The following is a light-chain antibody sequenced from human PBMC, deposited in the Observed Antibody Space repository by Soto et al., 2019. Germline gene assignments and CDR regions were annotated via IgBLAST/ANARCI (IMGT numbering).Light chain of an antibody. CDR3: SSYTSSGTYV. CDR1: SSDFGGYNY. V-gene: IGLV2-14*01. CDR2: EIN. Sequence: QSALTQPASVSGSPGQSITISCTGTSSDFGGYNYVSWYQQHPGKAPKLMIYEINNRPSGVSNRFSGSKSGNTASLTISGLQAEDEADYYCSSYTSSGTYVFGTGTKLTVL. J-gene: IGLJ1*01.